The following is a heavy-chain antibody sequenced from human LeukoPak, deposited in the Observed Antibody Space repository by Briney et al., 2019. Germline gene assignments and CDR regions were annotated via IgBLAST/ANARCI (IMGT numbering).Heavy chain of an antibody. V-gene: IGHV1-69*05. Sequence: SVKVSCKASGGTFSSYAISWVRQAPGHGLEWMGGIIPIFGTADYAQKFQGRVMITTDESTSTAYMELSSLRSEDTAVYYCASSYYYDSSGWNDAFDIWGQGTMVTVSS. CDR2: IIPIFGTA. J-gene: IGHJ3*02. CDR3: ASSYYYDSSGWNDAFDI. D-gene: IGHD3-22*01. CDR1: GGTFSSYA.